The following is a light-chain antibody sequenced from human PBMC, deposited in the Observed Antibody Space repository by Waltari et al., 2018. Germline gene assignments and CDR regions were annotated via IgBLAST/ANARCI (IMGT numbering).Light chain of an antibody. J-gene: IGLJ2*01. CDR2: SNN. Sequence: QSLLTPPPSASGTPGQTVTTSCSGSWSTIGTNAVSWYQPLPGPAPNLLIHSNNQRPSGVPDRFSCSKSGTSASLAISGLQSADEADYYCSAWDDSLNGHVIFGGGTKLTVL. V-gene: IGLV1-44*01. CDR1: WSTIGTNA. CDR3: SAWDDSLNGHVI.